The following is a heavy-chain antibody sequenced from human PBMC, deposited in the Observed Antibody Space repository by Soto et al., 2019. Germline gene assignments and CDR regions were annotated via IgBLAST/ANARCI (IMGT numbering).Heavy chain of an antibody. CDR2: IYYSGST. CDR3: AAATTVMFDY. Sequence: QLQLQASGPGLVKPSETLSLTCTVSGGSISSSSYYWGWIRQPPGKGLEWIGSIYYSGSTYYNPSLKRRVPIPVDASKTQFSLKLSSVTAADAAVYYCAAATTVMFDYWVQGTLVAVSS. CDR1: GGSISSSSYY. V-gene: IGHV4-39*01. J-gene: IGHJ4*02. D-gene: IGHD4-17*01.